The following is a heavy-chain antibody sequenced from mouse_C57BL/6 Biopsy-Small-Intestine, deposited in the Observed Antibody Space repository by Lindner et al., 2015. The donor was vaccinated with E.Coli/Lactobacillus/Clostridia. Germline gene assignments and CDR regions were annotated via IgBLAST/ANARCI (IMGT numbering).Heavy chain of an antibody. CDR2: INPNNGGK. J-gene: IGHJ3*01. Sequence: SVKVSCKASGGSFSSYAISWVRQAPGQGLEWMGWINPNNGGKNYAQKLQGRVTMTRDASINTAYLEVSGLRSDDTAVYYCAMQQITGGNWRNWFDPWGQGTLVTVS. V-gene: IGHV1S15*01. CDR1: GGSFSSYA. D-gene: IGHD4-1*01. CDR3: AMQQITGGNWRNWFDP.